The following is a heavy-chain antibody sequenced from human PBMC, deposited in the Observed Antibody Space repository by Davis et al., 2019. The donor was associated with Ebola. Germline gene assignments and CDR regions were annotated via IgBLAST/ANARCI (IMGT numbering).Heavy chain of an antibody. CDR1: GGIFSDYT. Sequence: SVKVSCKASGGIFSDYTVNWVRQAPGQGLEWMGGIIPMFGAPTYAQKFQGRVTITADESTTTAYMELSSLRAEDTAVYYCARDLYSYGWNWFDPWGQGTLVTVSS. D-gene: IGHD5-18*01. V-gene: IGHV1-69*13. CDR2: IIPMFGAP. CDR3: ARDLYSYGWNWFDP. J-gene: IGHJ5*02.